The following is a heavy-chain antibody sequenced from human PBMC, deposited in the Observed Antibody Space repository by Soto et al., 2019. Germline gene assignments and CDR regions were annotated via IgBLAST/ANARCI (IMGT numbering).Heavy chain of an antibody. CDR3: ARTYDFWSIFDY. CDR1: GYTFTGYY. V-gene: IGHV1-2*04. J-gene: IGHJ4*02. Sequence: GASVKVSCKASGYTFTGYYMHWVRQAPGQGLEWMGWINPNSGVTNYAQKFQGWVTMTRDTSISTAYMELSRLRSDDTAVYYCARTYDFWSIFDYWGQGTLVTVSS. CDR2: INPNSGVT. D-gene: IGHD3-3*01.